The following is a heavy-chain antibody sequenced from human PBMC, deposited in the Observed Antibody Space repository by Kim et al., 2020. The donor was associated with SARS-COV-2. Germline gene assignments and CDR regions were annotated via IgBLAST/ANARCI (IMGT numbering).Heavy chain of an antibody. V-gene: IGHV3-30*04. Sequence: GGSLRLSCAASGFTFSSYAMHWVRQAPGKGLEWVAVISYDGSNKYYADSVKGRFTISRDNSKNTLYLQMNSLRAEDTAVYYCARGFMVGRYFDWLLGYWGQGTLVTVSS. CDR1: GFTFSSYA. CDR3: ARGFMVGRYFDWLLGY. J-gene: IGHJ4*02. CDR2: ISYDGSNK. D-gene: IGHD3-9*01.